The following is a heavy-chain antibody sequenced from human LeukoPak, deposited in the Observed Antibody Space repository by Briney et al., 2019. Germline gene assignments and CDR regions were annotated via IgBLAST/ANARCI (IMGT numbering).Heavy chain of an antibody. CDR3: SRRPLPGSLNV. V-gene: IGHV3-73*01. CDR1: GSTLNGFD. J-gene: IGHJ6*02. CDR2: IKTKAESYAT. D-gene: IGHD3-16*01. Sequence: GGSLKLSCAASGSTLNGFDVHWVRQASGKGLEWVGRIKTKAESYATAYGASVKGRFTLSRDDSKNTAYLQMNSLKTEDTAVYYCSRRPLPGSLNVWGQGTTVTVSS.